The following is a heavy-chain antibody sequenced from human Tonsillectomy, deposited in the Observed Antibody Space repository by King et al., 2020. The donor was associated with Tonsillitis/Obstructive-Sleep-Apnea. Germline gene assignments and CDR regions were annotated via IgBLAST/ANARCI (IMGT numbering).Heavy chain of an antibody. D-gene: IGHD5-18*01. CDR3: ARDANHTQLWLQHFDY. CDR2: IIPILGIA. J-gene: IGHJ4*02. Sequence: VQLVESGAEVKKPGSSVKVSCKASGGTFSSYAISWVRQAPGQGLEWMGRIIPILGIANYAQKFQGRVTITADKSTSTAYMELSSLRSEDTAVYYCARDANHTQLWLQHFDYWGQGTLVTVSS. V-gene: IGHV1-69*09. CDR1: GGTFSSYA.